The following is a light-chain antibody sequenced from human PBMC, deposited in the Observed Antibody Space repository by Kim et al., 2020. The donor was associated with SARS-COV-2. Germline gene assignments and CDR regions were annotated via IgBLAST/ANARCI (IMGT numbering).Light chain of an antibody. CDR2: SND. CDR1: RSNSGSNV. Sequence: QRVTISCSGSRSNSGSNVVKWYQQLPGTAPKPLIYSNDYRPSGVPDRFSGSKSGTSASLDISGLQSEDEADYYCAAWDDSLNGSVFGGGTQLTVL. CDR3: AAWDDSLNGSV. J-gene: IGLJ3*02. V-gene: IGLV1-44*01.